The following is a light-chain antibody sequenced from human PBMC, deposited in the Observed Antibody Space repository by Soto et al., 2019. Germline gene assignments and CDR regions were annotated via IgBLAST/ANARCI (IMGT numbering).Light chain of an antibody. Sequence: DIQMTQSPSSLSASLGDRVTITCRASQSISSYLNWYQHKPGKAPKLLIYAASSFQSGVPSRFSGSESGTDFTLTISSLQPEDFATYYCQQTYSAPLTFGGGTKVDIK. J-gene: IGKJ4*01. V-gene: IGKV1-39*01. CDR1: QSISSY. CDR2: AAS. CDR3: QQTYSAPLT.